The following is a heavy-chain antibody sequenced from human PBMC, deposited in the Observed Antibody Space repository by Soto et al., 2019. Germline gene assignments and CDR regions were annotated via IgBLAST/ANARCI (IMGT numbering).Heavy chain of an antibody. CDR1: GGSFSGYY. CDR3: ARATTDIVVVPAATAYYYYYYMDV. CDR2: INHSGST. D-gene: IGHD2-2*01. Sequence: PSETLSLTCAVYGGSFSGYYWSWIRQPPGKGLEWIGEINHSGSTNYNPSLKSRVTISVDTSKNQFSLELSSVTAADTAVYYCARATTDIVVVPAATAYYYYYYMDVWGKGTTVTVSS. V-gene: IGHV4-34*01. J-gene: IGHJ6*03.